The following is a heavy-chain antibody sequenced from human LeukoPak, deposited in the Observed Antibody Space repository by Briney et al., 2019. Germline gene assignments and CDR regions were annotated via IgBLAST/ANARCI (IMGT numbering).Heavy chain of an antibody. J-gene: IGHJ6*04. D-gene: IGHD2-2*01. CDR3: ARSGPAAIRSLYYYYGMDV. CDR1: GGSISSGGYY. CDR2: IYYSGST. V-gene: IGHV4-31*03. Sequence: SETLSLTCTVSGGSISSGGYYWRWLRQHPGKGLEWIGYIYYSGSTYYNPSLKSRVTISVDTSKNQFSLKLSSVTAADTAVYYCARSGPAAIRSLYYYYGMDVWGKGTTVTVSS.